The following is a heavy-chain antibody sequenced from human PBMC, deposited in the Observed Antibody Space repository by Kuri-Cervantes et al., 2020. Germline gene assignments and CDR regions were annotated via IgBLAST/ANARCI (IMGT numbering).Heavy chain of an antibody. J-gene: IGHJ4*02. CDR2: IIPIFGTA. V-gene: IGHV1-69*05. Sequence: SVKVSCKASGGTFSSYAISWVRQAPGQGLEWMGGIIPIFGTANYAQKLQGRVTMTTDTSTSTAYMELRSLRSDDTAVYYCARGFRAVAGTIDYWGQGTLVTVSS. D-gene: IGHD6-19*01. CDR1: GGTFSSYA. CDR3: ARGFRAVAGTIDY.